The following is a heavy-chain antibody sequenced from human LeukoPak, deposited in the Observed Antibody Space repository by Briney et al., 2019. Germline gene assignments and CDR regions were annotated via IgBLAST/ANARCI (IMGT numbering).Heavy chain of an antibody. V-gene: IGHV3-21*01. Sequence: GGSLRLSCAASGFTFSSYSMNWVRQAPGKGLEWVSSISSSSSYIYYADSVKGRFTISRDNAKNSLYLQMNSLRAEDTAVYYCARDRYSGSNSFHDPGAFDIWGQGTMVTVSS. J-gene: IGHJ3*02. CDR2: ISSSSSYI. CDR3: ARDRYSGSNSFHDPGAFDI. CDR1: GFTFSSYS. D-gene: IGHD1-26*01.